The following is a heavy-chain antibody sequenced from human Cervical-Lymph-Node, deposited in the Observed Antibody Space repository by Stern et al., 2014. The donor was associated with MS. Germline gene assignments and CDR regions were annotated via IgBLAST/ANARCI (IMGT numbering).Heavy chain of an antibody. D-gene: IGHD3-3*01. CDR2: FDPEDGET. Sequence: VQLEESGAEVKKPGASVKVSCKVSGYTLTELSMHWVRQAPGKGLEWMGGFDPEDGETIYAQKFQGRVTMTEDQSTDTAYMELSSLRSEDTAVYYCATDRDDFRSGYSAPTKGYGLDVWGQGTTVTVTS. V-gene: IGHV1-24*01. CDR3: ATDRDDFRSGYSAPTKGYGLDV. J-gene: IGHJ6*02. CDR1: GYTLTELS.